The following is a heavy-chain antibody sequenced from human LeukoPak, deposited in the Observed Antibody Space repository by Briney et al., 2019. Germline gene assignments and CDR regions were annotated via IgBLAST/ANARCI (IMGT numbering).Heavy chain of an antibody. CDR1: GFTFSSYS. D-gene: IGHD3-22*01. CDR2: ISSSSSYI. V-gene: IGHV3-21*01. CDR3: ARDGPEYYYDSSGYYHFDY. Sequence: GGSLRLSCAASGFTFSSYSMNWVRQAPGKGLEWVSSISSSSSYIYYADSVKGRFTISRDNAKNSLYLQMNSLRAEDTAVYYCARDGPEYYYDSSGYYHFDYWGQGTLVTVSS. J-gene: IGHJ4*02.